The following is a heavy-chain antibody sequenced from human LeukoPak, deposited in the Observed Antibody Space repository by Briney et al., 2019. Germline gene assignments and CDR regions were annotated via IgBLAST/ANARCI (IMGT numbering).Heavy chain of an antibody. CDR1: GFPFNVQT. V-gene: IGHV3-7*01. CDR2: MKEDGSEI. J-gene: IGHJ4*02. Sequence: GGSLRLSCAASGFPFNVQTMSWVRQAPGKGLDWVASMKEDGSEIYYVDSVKGRFTISRDNPKNSLYLQMNNLRAEDTAMYYCAKGGATRGRFENWGQGTLVTVSS. D-gene: IGHD1-26*01. CDR3: AKGGATRGRFEN.